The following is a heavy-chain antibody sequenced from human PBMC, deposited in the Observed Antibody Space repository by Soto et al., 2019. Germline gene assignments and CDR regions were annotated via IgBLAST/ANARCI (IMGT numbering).Heavy chain of an antibody. CDR1: GYTFTSYD. Sequence: ASVKVSGKASGYTFTSYDINWVRQATGQGLEWMGWMNPNSGNTGYAQKFQGRVTMTRNTSISTAYMELSSLRSEDTAVYYCARAERYFDWLSKTPYYYYCMDVWGHGTTVTCSS. CDR3: ARAERYFDWLSKTPYYYYCMDV. D-gene: IGHD3-9*01. V-gene: IGHV1-8*01. CDR2: MNPNSGNT. J-gene: IGHJ6*02.